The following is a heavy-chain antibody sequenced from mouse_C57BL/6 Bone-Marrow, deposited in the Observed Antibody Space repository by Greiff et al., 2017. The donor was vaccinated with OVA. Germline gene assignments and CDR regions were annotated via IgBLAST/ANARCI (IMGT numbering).Heavy chain of an antibody. D-gene: IGHD2-3*01. J-gene: IGHJ4*01. CDR1: GYSFTGYN. CDR3: ATPIYDGNSDAMDD. Sequence: VQLQQSGPELVKPGASVKISCKASGYSFTGYNMNWVKQSNGKSLEWIGNIDPYYGGTSYNQKFKGKATLTVYKSSSTAYMQLKSLTSEDSAVYYCATPIYDGNSDAMDDWGQGTSVTVSS. CDR2: IDPYYGGT. V-gene: IGHV1-39*01.